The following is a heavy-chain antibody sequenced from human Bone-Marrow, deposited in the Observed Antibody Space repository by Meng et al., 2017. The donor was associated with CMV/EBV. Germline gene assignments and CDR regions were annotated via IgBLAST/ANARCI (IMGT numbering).Heavy chain of an antibody. D-gene: IGHD3-3*01. Sequence: ASVKVSCKASGYTITGYYMHWVRQAPGQGLEWMGWINPNSGGTNYAQKFQGRVTMTRDTSISTAYMELSSLRVEDTAVYYCARVSSVGLLSGRYPSGCYGKDVWGQGTTVTVSS. CDR1: GYTITGYY. V-gene: IGHV1-2*02. CDR3: ARVSSVGLLSGRYPSGCYGKDV. J-gene: IGHJ6*02. CDR2: INPNSGGT.